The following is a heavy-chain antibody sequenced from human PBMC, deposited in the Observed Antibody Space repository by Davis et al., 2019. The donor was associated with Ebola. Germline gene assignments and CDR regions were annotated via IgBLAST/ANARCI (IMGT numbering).Heavy chain of an antibody. CDR3: AKGRGPYRRGDAFDI. Sequence: GESLKISCKASGYKFTDYWIGWVLQQPGKGLEWLGIIFPGYSDTRYSPSFQGQVTIPADKSITTVYLQWSSLEASDTAMYFCAKGRGPYRRGDAFDIWGRGTMVTVSS. CDR2: IFPGYSDT. V-gene: IGHV5-51*01. D-gene: IGHD1-26*01. J-gene: IGHJ3*02. CDR1: GYKFTDYW.